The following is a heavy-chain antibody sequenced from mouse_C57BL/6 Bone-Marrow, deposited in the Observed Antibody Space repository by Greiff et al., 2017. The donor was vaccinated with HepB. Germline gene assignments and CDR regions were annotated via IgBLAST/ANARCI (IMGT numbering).Heavy chain of an antibody. J-gene: IGHJ4*01. Sequence: QVQLQQPGAELVKPGASVKMSCKASGYTFTSYWITWVKQRPGQGLEWIGDIYPGSGSTNYNEKFKSKATLTVDTSSSTAYMQLISLTSEDSAVYYCARRGYSNYVYYAMDYWGQGTSVTGSS. CDR3: ARRGYSNYVYYAMDY. V-gene: IGHV1-55*01. D-gene: IGHD2-5*01. CDR2: IYPGSGST. CDR1: GYTFTSYW.